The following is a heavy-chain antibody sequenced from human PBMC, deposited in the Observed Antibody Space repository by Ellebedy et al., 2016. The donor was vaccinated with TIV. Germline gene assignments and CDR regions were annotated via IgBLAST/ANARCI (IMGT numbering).Heavy chain of an antibody. CDR3: ARDFRFGGYSYYAFYGMDV. CDR1: GYTFTNYY. D-gene: IGHD3-10*01. Sequence: AASVKVSCKASGYTFTNYYIHWVRQAPGQSLEWMGWIKGNGNTKVSQKFQGRVTITRDASATTAYMEVSSLASEDTAVYYCARDFRFGGYSYYAFYGMDVWGQGTTVTVSS. CDR2: IKGNGNT. V-gene: IGHV1-3*01. J-gene: IGHJ6*02.